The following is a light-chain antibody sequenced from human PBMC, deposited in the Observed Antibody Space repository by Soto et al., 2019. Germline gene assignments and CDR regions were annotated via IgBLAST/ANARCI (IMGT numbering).Light chain of an antibody. J-gene: IGLJ3*02. V-gene: IGLV2-14*03. CDR3: FSYTPDEIPM. CDR1: GNDPSDYTF. CDR2: DVN. Sequence: QSALTQPASVSGSPGQSITISCSGTGNDPSDYTFVSWYQQHPGKAPRLLIFDVNNRPSGVSYRFSGSKSGNTASLTISGLPAQDEADYFCFSYTPDEIPMFGGGTKLTVL.